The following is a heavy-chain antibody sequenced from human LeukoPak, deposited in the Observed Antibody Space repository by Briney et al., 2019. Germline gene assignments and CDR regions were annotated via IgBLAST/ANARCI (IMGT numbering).Heavy chain of an antibody. V-gene: IGHV3-21*01. CDR2: ISSSSSYI. Sequence: PGGSLGLSCAASGFTFSSYSMNWVRQAPGKGLEWVSSISSSSSYIYYADSVKGRFTISRDNAKNSLYLQMNSLRAEDTAVYYCARASGYTSGWYDDAFDIWGQGTMVTVSS. D-gene: IGHD6-19*01. CDR1: GFTFSSYS. CDR3: ARASGYTSGWYDDAFDI. J-gene: IGHJ3*02.